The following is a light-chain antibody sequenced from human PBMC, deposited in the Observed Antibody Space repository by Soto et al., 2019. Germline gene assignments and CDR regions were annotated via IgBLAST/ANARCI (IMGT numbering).Light chain of an antibody. Sequence: EIVLTQSPATLSLSPGERATLSCRASQSVATSLAWYQQKPGQAPRLLFYCASNRATGIPSRFSGSGSGTDFSLTISSLEPEDFAVYYCQQRSNWPVTFGQGTRLEIK. CDR3: QQRSNWPVT. CDR1: QSVATS. V-gene: IGKV3-11*01. J-gene: IGKJ5*01. CDR2: CAS.